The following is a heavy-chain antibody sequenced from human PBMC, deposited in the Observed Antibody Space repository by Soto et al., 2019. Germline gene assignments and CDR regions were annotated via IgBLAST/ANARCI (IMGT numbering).Heavy chain of an antibody. CDR2: ISAYNGNT. CDR3: ARDAPLIVGATNYYYGMDV. D-gene: IGHD1-26*01. J-gene: IGHJ6*02. CDR1: GYTFTSYG. Sequence: ASVKVSCKASGYTFTSYGISWVRQAPGQGLEWMGWISAYNGNTNYAQKLQGRVTMTTDTSTSTAYMELRSLRSDDTAVYYCARDAPLIVGATNYYYGMDVWGQGTTVTVSS. V-gene: IGHV1-18*01.